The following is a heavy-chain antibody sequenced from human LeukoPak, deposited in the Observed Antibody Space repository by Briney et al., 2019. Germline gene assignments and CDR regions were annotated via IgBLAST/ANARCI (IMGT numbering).Heavy chain of an antibody. CDR3: ARGWGIAAAGRVFQH. CDR1: GFTFSSYS. Sequence: GGSLRLSCAASGFTFSSYSMNWVRQAPGKGLEWVSSISNSSSYIYYADSVKGRFTISRDNAKNSLYLQMNSLRAEDTAVYYCARGWGIAAAGRVFQHWGQGTLVTVSS. D-gene: IGHD6-13*01. CDR2: ISNSSSYI. J-gene: IGHJ1*01. V-gene: IGHV3-21*01.